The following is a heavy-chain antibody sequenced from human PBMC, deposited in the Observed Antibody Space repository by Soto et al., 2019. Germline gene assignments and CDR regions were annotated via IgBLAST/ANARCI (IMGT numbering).Heavy chain of an antibody. Sequence: QLQLQESGPGLVKPSETLSLTCTVSGGSISSSSYYWGWIRQPPGKGLEWIGNKYYSGSSYYNSSLKSRVTISVATSKNQFSLKLNSVTAADTAVYYCARLQYHYDSSGYANWFDPWGQGTLVTVSS. CDR3: ARLQYHYDSSGYANWFDP. J-gene: IGHJ5*02. D-gene: IGHD3-22*01. CDR2: KYYSGSS. CDR1: GGSISSSSYY. V-gene: IGHV4-39*01.